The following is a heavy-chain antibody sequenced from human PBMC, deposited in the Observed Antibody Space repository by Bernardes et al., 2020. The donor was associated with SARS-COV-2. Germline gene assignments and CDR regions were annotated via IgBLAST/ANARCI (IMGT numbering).Heavy chain of an antibody. CDR2: ISSDGSST. Sequence: GGSLRLSCAASGFTFSNYWMHWVRQAPGKGLVWVSRISSDGSSTHYADSVRGRFTISRDNAKNTLFLQMSSLSAEDTALYYCTRGPLSGYGSFGVWGQGTLVTVSS. J-gene: IGHJ4*02. CDR3: TRGPLSGYGSFGV. V-gene: IGHV3-74*01. CDR1: GFTFSNYW. D-gene: IGHD3-22*01.